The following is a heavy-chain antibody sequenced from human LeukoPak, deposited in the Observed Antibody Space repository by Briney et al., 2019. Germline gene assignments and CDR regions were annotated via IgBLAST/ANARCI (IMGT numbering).Heavy chain of an antibody. CDR1: GGSISSGSYY. V-gene: IGHV4-61*02. CDR3: ARTNYDFWSGYIDY. J-gene: IGHJ4*02. D-gene: IGHD3-3*01. CDR2: IYTSGST. Sequence: SETLSLTCTVSGGSISSGSYYWSWIRQPAGKGLEWIGRIYTSGSTNYNPSLKSRVTISVDTSKNQFSLKLSSVTAADTAVYYCARTNYDFWSGYIDYWGQGTLVTVSS.